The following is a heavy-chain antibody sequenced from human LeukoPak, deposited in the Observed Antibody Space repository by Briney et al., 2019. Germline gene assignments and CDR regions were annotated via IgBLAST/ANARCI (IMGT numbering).Heavy chain of an antibody. CDR3: ARGGHDYGDYFDY. Sequence: PSETLSLTCAVSGGSISSSNWCSWVRQPPGKGLEWIGGIYDSGSTNYNPSLKSRVTISVDKSKNQFSLKLSSVTAADTAVYYCARGGHDYGDYFDYWGQGTLVTVSS. CDR1: GGSISSSNW. V-gene: IGHV4-4*02. J-gene: IGHJ4*02. CDR2: IYDSGST. D-gene: IGHD4-17*01.